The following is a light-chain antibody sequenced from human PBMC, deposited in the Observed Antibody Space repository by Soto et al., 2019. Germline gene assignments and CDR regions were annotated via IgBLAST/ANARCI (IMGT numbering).Light chain of an antibody. V-gene: IGKV1-5*03. CDR2: KAS. J-gene: IGKJ1*01. Sequence: DIQMTQSPSTLSASVGDRVTITSRASQSISSWLAWYQQTPGKAPKLLIYKASSLESGVPSRFSGSGSGTEFTLTISSLQPDDFATYYCQQYNSYPWTFGQGTKVEIK. CDR1: QSISSW. CDR3: QQYNSYPWT.